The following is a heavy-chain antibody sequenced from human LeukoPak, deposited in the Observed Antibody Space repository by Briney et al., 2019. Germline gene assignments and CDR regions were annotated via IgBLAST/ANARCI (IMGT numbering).Heavy chain of an antibody. CDR3: ARDPEGDY. CDR1: GFTFSSFA. J-gene: IGHJ4*02. CDR2: IGGSGSYI. V-gene: IGHV3-21*01. Sequence: GGSLRLSCAASGFTFSSFAMNWVRQAPGKGLEWVSSIGGSGSYIYYADSVKGRFTISRDNAKNSLYLQMNSLRAEDTAVYYCARDPEGDYWGQGTLVTVSS.